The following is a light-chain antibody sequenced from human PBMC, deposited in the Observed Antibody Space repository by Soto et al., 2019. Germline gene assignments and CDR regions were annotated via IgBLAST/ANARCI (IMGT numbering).Light chain of an antibody. CDR3: QQYNNWPPIS. CDR1: QSVSSN. CDR2: GAS. V-gene: IGKV3-15*01. Sequence: EIVMTQSPATLSVSPGERATLSCRASQSVSSNLAWYQQKPGQAPRLIIYGASTRATGIPARFSGSGYGTEFTLTISSLQSDDVAVYYCQQYNNWPPISFDQGTRLEIK. J-gene: IGKJ5*01.